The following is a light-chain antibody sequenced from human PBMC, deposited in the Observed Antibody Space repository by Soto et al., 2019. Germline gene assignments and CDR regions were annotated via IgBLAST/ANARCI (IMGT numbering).Light chain of an antibody. J-gene: IGLJ1*01. Sequence: QSALTQPASVSGSPGQSITISCTGTSSDVGGYNYVSWYQQHPGKVPKLMIYEVSNRPSGVSNRFSGSKSGNTASLTISGLQAEDDADYYCSSHTSSSTLYVFGTGTKLTVL. V-gene: IGLV2-14*01. CDR3: SSHTSSSTLYV. CDR1: SSDVGGYNY. CDR2: EVS.